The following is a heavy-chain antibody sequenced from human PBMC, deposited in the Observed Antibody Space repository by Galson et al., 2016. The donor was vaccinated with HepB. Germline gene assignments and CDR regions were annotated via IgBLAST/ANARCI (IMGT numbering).Heavy chain of an antibody. CDR3: ARDYYFGMDF. Sequence: SVKVSCKASGYTFTGYYVHWVRQAPGQGLAWMGWNNHNSGGTKYAQKFQGWVTMTRDTSLSTAYMELSRLRSDDTAVYYCARDYYFGMDFWGQGTTVTVSS. CDR2: NNHNSGGT. CDR1: GYTFTGYY. V-gene: IGHV1-2*04. J-gene: IGHJ6*02.